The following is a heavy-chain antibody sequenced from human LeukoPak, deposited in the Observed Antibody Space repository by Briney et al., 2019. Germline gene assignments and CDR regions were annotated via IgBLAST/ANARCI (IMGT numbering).Heavy chain of an antibody. Sequence: ASVKVSCKASGYTFTSYDINWVRQATGQGLEWMGWINPNSGGTNYAQKFQGRVTMTRDTSISTAYMELSRLRSDDTAVYYCARAYSSGWYSSYYFDYWGQGTLVTVSS. J-gene: IGHJ4*02. CDR3: ARAYSSGWYSSYYFDY. V-gene: IGHV1-2*02. D-gene: IGHD6-19*01. CDR2: INPNSGGT. CDR1: GYTFTSYD.